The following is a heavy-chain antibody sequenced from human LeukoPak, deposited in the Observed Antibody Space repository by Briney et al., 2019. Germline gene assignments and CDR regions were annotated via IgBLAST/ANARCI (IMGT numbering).Heavy chain of an antibody. CDR1: GFTVSAYA. V-gene: IGHV3-23*01. CDR2: IYDDNT. D-gene: IGHD2-21*02. CDR3: AKEKAYCGGDCYSMVDY. J-gene: IGHJ4*02. Sequence: GGSLRLSCAASGFTVSAYAMAWVRQAPGKGLEWVSTIYDDNTYYADSVKGRFAISTDNSKNTLYLQMNSLRVEDTAVYYCAKEKAYCGGDCYSMVDYWGQGTLVTVSS.